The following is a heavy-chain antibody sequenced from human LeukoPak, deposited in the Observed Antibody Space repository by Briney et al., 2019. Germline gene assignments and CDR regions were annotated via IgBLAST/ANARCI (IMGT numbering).Heavy chain of an antibody. V-gene: IGHV3-48*03. Sequence: GGSLRLSCAASGFTFSSYEMNWVRQAPGKGLEWVSYISSSGSTIYYADSVKGRFTISRDNSKNTLYLQMNSLRAEDTAVYYCARDRGEQVGVVDYWGQGTLVTVSS. CDR3: ARDRGEQVGVVDY. CDR1: GFTFSSYE. D-gene: IGHD3-10*01. CDR2: ISSSGSTI. J-gene: IGHJ4*02.